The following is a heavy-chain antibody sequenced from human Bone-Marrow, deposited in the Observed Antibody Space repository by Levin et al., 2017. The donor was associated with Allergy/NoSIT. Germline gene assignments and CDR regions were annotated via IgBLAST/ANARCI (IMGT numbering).Heavy chain of an antibody. V-gene: IGHV3-11*01. CDR2: ISSRGTTM. J-gene: IGHJ6*02. D-gene: IGHD1/OR15-1a*01. Sequence: GESLKISCAASGFTLSDYYMSWIRQAPGKGLEWVSYISSRGTTMYLADSVKGRFTISRDNAKNSLSLRMNSLRADDTAVYYCARDMNKAHYNYGLDVWGQGTTVTVSS. CDR1: GFTLSDYY. CDR3: ARDMNKAHYNYGLDV.